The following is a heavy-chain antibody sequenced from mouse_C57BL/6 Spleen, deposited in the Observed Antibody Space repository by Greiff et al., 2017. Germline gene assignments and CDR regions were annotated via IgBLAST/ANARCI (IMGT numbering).Heavy chain of an antibody. J-gene: IGHJ2*01. CDR1: GYTFTSYW. CDR3: ARSLNYYGSSHYFDY. V-gene: IGHV1-55*01. Sequence: QVQLQQSGAELVKPGASVKMSCKASGYTFTSYWITWVKQRPGQGLEWIGDIYPGSGSTNYNEKFKSKATLTVDTSSSTAYMQLSSLTSEDSAVYYCARSLNYYGSSHYFDYWGQGTTLTVSS. CDR2: IYPGSGST. D-gene: IGHD1-1*01.